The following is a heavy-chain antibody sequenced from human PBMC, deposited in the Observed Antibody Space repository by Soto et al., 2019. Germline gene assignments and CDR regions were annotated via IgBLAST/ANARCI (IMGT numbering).Heavy chain of an antibody. D-gene: IGHD6-25*01. J-gene: IGHJ6*02. CDR2: IIPIYGSA. CDR3: ASGTLAATGSNSYSDMDV. Sequence: QVQLVQSGAEVKQPGSSVKVSCKTSGGAFSGSVISWVRHVPGQGLDWMGAIIPIYGSANYAQNLQGRIMITADASTSATDLALRSLTSEDTAVYYCASGTLAATGSNSYSDMDVWGQGTKVTVYS. V-gene: IGHV1-69*01. CDR1: GGAFSGSV.